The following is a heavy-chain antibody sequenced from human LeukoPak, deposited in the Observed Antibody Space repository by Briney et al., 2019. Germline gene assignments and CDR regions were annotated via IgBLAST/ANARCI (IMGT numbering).Heavy chain of an antibody. D-gene: IGHD4-11*01. Sequence: SVKVSCKASGGTFSSYAISWVRQAPGQGLEWMGGIIPIFGTAKYAQKFQGRVTITADESTSTAYMELSSLRSEDTAVYYCAREGADYSNSCYFDYWGQGTLVTVSS. CDR1: GGTFSSYA. J-gene: IGHJ4*02. V-gene: IGHV1-69*13. CDR2: IIPIFGTA. CDR3: AREGADYSNSCYFDY.